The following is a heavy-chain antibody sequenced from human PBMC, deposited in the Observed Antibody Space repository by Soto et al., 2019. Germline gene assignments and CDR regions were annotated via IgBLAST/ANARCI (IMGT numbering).Heavy chain of an antibody. Sequence: EVQLLESGGGLVQPGGSLRLSCAASGFTFSSYAMSWVRQAPGKGLEWGSAISGSGGSTYYADSVKGRFTISRDNSKNTVYLQMNSMRAEDTAVYYCAKLVVAATLFDYWGQGTLVTVSS. D-gene: IGHD2-15*01. V-gene: IGHV3-23*01. CDR3: AKLVVAATLFDY. CDR2: ISGSGGST. J-gene: IGHJ4*02. CDR1: GFTFSSYA.